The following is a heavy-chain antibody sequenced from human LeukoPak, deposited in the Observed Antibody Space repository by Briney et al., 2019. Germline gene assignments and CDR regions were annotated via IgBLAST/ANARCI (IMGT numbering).Heavy chain of an antibody. Sequence: GESLKISCKGSGYSFTNDWIGWVRQMPGKGLEWMGIIYPGDSNTRHSPSFQGQVTITADKSISTAYLQWSSLKASDTAKYYCARHTKYSTSSRVFDYWGQGTLVTVSS. V-gene: IGHV5-51*01. D-gene: IGHD6-6*01. J-gene: IGHJ4*02. CDR2: IYPGDSNT. CDR3: ARHTKYSTSSRVFDY. CDR1: GYSFTNDW.